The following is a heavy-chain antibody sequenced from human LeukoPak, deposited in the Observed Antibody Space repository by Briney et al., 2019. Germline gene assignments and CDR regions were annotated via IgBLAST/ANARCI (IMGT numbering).Heavy chain of an antibody. V-gene: IGHV4-34*01. Sequence: PSETLSLTCAVYGGSFSGYYWSWIRQPPGKGLEWIGEINHSGSTNYNPSLKSRVTISVDTSKNQFSLKLSSVTAADTAVYYCARGAARGLFDPWGQGTLVTVSS. CDR3: ARGAARGLFDP. J-gene: IGHJ5*02. D-gene: IGHD2-15*01. CDR1: GGSFSGYY. CDR2: INHSGST.